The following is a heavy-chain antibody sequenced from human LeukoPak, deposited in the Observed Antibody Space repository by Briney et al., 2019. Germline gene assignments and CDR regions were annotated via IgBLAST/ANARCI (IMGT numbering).Heavy chain of an antibody. J-gene: IGHJ4*02. D-gene: IGHD4-23*01. Sequence: NPSETLSLTCTVSGGSISSSSYYWGWIRQPPGKGLEWIGSIYYSGSTNYNPSLKSRVTISVDTSKNQFSLKLSSVTAADTAVYYCARVAGYGGTIDYWGQGTLVTVSS. CDR1: GGSISSSSYY. CDR3: ARVAGYGGTIDY. V-gene: IGHV4-39*07. CDR2: IYYSGST.